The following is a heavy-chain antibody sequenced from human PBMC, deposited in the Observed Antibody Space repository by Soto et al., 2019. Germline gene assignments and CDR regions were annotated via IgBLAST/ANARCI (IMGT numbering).Heavy chain of an antibody. J-gene: IGHJ5*02. CDR1: GYIFTSYG. D-gene: IGHD2-15*01. CDR3: ARGPPYCSSSTCFAGVTWFDP. Sequence: ASVKVSCKASGYIFTSYGISWVRQAPGRGLEWMGWISGFNGNTNYEQNVRGRVSMTTDKSTNTAYMELRSLTSDDTAVYYFARGPPYCSSSTCFAGVTWFDPWG. CDR2: ISGFNGNT. V-gene: IGHV1-18*04.